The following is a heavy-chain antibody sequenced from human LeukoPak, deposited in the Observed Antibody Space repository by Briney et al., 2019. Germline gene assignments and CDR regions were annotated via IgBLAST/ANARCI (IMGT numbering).Heavy chain of an antibody. CDR3: ARPGGIVVVTLPFYYYYGMDV. CDR1: GYTFTGYY. D-gene: IGHD3-22*01. J-gene: IGHJ6*02. CDR2: INPNSGGT. V-gene: IGHV1-2*02. Sequence: ASVKVSCKASGYTFTGYYMHWVRQAPGQGLEWMGWINPNSGGTNYAQKFQGRVTMTRDTSISTAYMELSRLRSDDTAVYYCARPGGIVVVTLPFYYYYGMDVWGQGTTVTVSS.